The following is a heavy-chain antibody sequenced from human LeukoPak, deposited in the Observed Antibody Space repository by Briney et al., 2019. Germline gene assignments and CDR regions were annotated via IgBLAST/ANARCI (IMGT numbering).Heavy chain of an antibody. CDR3: ARVDSGSYYSIDN. D-gene: IGHD3-10*01. CDR1: GFTFSRYG. CDR2: IWYDGSKK. J-gene: IGHJ4*02. Sequence: GSLRLSCAASGFTFSRYGMNWVRQAPGKGPEWAAVIWYDGSKKYYAESVEGRFTISRDNSKNTLYLEMNSLRAEDTAVYYCARVDSGSYYSIDNWGQGTLVTVSS. V-gene: IGHV3-33*07.